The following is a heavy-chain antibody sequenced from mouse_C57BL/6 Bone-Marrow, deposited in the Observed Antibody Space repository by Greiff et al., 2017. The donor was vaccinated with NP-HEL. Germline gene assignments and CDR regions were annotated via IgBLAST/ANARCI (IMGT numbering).Heavy chain of an antibody. Sequence: VQLVESGPELVKPGASVKISCTASGYAFSSSWMNWVKPRPGKGLEWIGRIYPGDGDTNYNGKFKGKATLTADKSSSTAYMHLSSLTSEDSAVYFCARGGLGPFAYWGQGTLVTVSA. D-gene: IGHD4-1*01. J-gene: IGHJ3*01. V-gene: IGHV1-82*01. CDR3: ARGGLGPFAY. CDR1: GYAFSSSW. CDR2: IYPGDGDT.